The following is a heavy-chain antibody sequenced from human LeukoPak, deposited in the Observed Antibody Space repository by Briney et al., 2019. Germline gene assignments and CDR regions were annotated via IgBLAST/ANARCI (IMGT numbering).Heavy chain of an antibody. CDR2: IKQDGSEK. CDR3: ARRAGAYSHPYDY. V-gene: IGHV3-7*03. CDR1: GLTFSSYW. D-gene: IGHD4/OR15-4a*01. Sequence: GGSLRLSCAASGLTFSSYWMSWVRQAPGKGLEWVANIKQDGSEKYYVDSVKGRFTISRDNAKNTLYLQMNSLRAEDTAVYYCARRAGAYSHPYDYWGQGALVTVSS. J-gene: IGHJ4*02.